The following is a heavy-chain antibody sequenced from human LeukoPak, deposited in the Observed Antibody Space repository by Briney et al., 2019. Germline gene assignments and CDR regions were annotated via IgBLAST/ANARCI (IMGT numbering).Heavy chain of an antibody. CDR2: INDSGST. CDR1: GGSFSGYY. Sequence: SETLSLTCAVYGGSFSGYYWSWVRQPPGKGLEWIGEINDSGSTNYNPSLKSRVTISVDTSKNQFSLKLSSVTAADTAVYYCARHRTNYYDSSGLPYYYYYMGVWGKGTTVTISS. CDR3: ARHRTNYYDSSGLPYYYYYMGV. J-gene: IGHJ6*03. V-gene: IGHV4-34*01. D-gene: IGHD3-22*01.